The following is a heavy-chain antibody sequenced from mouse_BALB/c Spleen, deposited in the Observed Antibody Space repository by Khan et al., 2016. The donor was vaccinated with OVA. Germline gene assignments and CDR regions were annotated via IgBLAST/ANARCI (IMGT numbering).Heavy chain of an antibody. D-gene: IGHD2-4*01. CDR2: INTYTGEP. V-gene: IGHV9-3-1*01. Sequence: QIQLVQSGPELKKPGETVKISCKTSGYTFTNYGMNWVKQAPGKGLKWMGWINTYTGEPTYADAFKGRFAFSLKTSASSAYLQLNNLRNENTATYFGAREATYYDFGSCYFDVWCAGTTVTVSS. CDR1: GYTFTNYG. J-gene: IGHJ1*01. CDR3: AREATYYDFGSCYFDV.